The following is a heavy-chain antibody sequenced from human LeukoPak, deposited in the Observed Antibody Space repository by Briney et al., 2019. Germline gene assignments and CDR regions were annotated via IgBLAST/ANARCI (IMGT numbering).Heavy chain of an antibody. V-gene: IGHV3-74*01. CDR1: GFTFSSYW. Sequence: GGSLRLSCAASGFTFSSYWMHWVRQAPGKGLVWVSRMNSDGSSTSYADSVKGRFTISRDNAKNTLYLQMNSLRAEDTAVYYCARALAVAGTGGFDPWGQGTLVTVSS. CDR3: ARALAVAGTGGFDP. CDR2: MNSDGSST. D-gene: IGHD6-19*01. J-gene: IGHJ5*02.